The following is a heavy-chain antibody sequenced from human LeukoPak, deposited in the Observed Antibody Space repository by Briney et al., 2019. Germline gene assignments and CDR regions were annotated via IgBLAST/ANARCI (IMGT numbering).Heavy chain of an antibody. J-gene: IGHJ4*02. D-gene: IGHD3-3*01. CDR2: ISSSGGST. CDR3: AKDFTANYDFWSGYPH. Sequence: GGSLRLSCAASGFTFSDYYMSWIRQAQGKGLEWVSYISSSGGSTYYADSVKGRFTISRDNSKNTLYLQMNSLRAEDTAVYYCAKDFTANYDFWSGYPHWGQGTLVTVSS. V-gene: IGHV3-11*01. CDR1: GFTFSDYY.